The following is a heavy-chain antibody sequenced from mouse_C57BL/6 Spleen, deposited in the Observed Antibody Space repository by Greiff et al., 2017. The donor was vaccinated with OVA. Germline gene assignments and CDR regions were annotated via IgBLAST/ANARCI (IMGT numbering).Heavy chain of an antibody. CDR3: ARWLTGTGPGSFDY. Sequence: QVQLQQSGPELVKPGASVKISCKASGYAFSSSWMNWVKQRPGKGLEWIGRIYPGDGDTNYNGKFKGKATLTADKSSSTAYMQLSSLTSEDSAVYFCARWLTGTGPGSFDYWGQGTTLTVSS. D-gene: IGHD4-1*01. J-gene: IGHJ2*01. CDR1: GYAFSSSW. CDR2: IYPGDGDT. V-gene: IGHV1-82*01.